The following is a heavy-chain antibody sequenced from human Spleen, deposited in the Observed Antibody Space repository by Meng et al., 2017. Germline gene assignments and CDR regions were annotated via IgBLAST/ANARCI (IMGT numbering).Heavy chain of an antibody. D-gene: IGHD7-27*01. CDR1: GFTFTDFA. CDR2: IWYDGSNK. Sequence: GGSLRLSCTASGFTFTDFAMSCVRQAPGKGLEWVAVIWYDGSNKYYGDSVKGRFTISRDNSKNTLYLQMNSLRAEDTAVYYCAGDPILTGDSRFDFWGQGTLVTVSS. J-gene: IGHJ5*01. CDR3: AGDPILTGDSRFDF. V-gene: IGHV3-33*08.